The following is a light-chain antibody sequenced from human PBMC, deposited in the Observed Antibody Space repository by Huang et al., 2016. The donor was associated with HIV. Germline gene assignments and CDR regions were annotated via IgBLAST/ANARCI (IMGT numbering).Light chain of an antibody. CDR3: QQLNSYPEGFT. CDR1: QGISSY. Sequence: IQLTQSPSSLSASVGDRVTITCRASQGISSYLAWYQQKPGKAPNVLIYAASTLQSGVPSRFSVSGSGTDFTLTISSLQPEDFATYYCQQLNSYPEGFTFGPGTKVDIK. V-gene: IGKV1-9*01. CDR2: AAS. J-gene: IGKJ3*01.